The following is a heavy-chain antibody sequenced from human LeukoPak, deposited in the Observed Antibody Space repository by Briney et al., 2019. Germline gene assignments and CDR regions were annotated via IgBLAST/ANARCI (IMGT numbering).Heavy chain of an antibody. D-gene: IGHD2-2*01. CDR2: ISPTGNSG. V-gene: IGHV3-21*01. CDR1: GFTFSSYT. CDR3: ARDFMGESGYAGY. J-gene: IGHJ4*02. Sequence: GGSLRLSCAASGFTFSSYTMNWIRQAPGKGLEWISSISPTGNSGYYADSLKGRSTISRDAATNSLYLQMSTLRADDTAMYYCARDFMGESGYAGYWGQGTLVTVSS.